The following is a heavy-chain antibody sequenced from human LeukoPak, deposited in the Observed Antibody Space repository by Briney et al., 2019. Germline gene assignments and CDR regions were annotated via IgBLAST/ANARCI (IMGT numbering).Heavy chain of an antibody. D-gene: IGHD2-21*01. Sequence: ASVKVSCKASGYTFTSYYMHWVRQAPGQGLEWMGIINPSGGSTSYAQKFQGRVTMTRDTSTSTVYMELSSLRSEDTAVYYCAREHPGSPQSGLNCGGDCSTHFFDYWGQGTLVTVSS. CDR3: AREHPGSPQSGLNCGGDCSTHFFDY. CDR1: GYTFTSYY. CDR2: INPSGGST. V-gene: IGHV1-46*01. J-gene: IGHJ4*02.